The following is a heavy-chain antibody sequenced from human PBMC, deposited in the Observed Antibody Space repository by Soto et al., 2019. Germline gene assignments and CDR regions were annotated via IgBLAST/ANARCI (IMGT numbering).Heavy chain of an antibody. CDR2: IYHSGNT. CDR3: ARGNVLYSSSWLDY. V-gene: IGHV4-30-4*01. J-gene: IGHJ4*02. D-gene: IGHD6-6*01. CDR1: GDSISSGDYS. Sequence: SETLSLTCTVSGDSISSGDYSWNWIRQPPGRGLEWIGYIYHSGNTHYSPSLKSRVTISVDRSRNQFSLKLSSVTAADTAVYYCARGNVLYSSSWLDYWGQGTLVTVSS.